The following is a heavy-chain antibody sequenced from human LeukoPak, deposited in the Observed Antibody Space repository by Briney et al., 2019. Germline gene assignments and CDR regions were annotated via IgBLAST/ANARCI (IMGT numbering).Heavy chain of an antibody. D-gene: IGHD3-10*01. J-gene: IGHJ3*02. CDR2: IIPIFGTA. CDR1: GGTFSSYA. V-gene: IGHV1-69*06. CDR3: ARAHYGSGSLMGVAFDI. Sequence: SVKVSCKASGGTFSSYAISWVRQAPGQGLEWMGGIIPIFGTANYAQKFQGRVTITADKSTSTAYMELSSLRSEDTAVYYCARAHYGSGSLMGVAFDIWGQGTMVTVSS.